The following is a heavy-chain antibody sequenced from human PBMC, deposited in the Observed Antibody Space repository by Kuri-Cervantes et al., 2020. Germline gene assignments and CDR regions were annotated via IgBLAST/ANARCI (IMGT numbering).Heavy chain of an antibody. D-gene: IGHD3-10*01. V-gene: IGHV1-8*02. Sequence: ASVKVSCKASGYTFTSYAMHWVCQAPGQGLEWMGWMNPNSGNTGYAQKFQGRVTMTRNTSISTAYMELSSLRSEDTAVYYCARGLGSGSYYYYYYGMDVWGQGTTVTVSS. J-gene: IGHJ6*02. CDR2: MNPNSGNT. CDR3: ARGLGSGSYYYYYYGMDV. CDR1: GYTFTSYA.